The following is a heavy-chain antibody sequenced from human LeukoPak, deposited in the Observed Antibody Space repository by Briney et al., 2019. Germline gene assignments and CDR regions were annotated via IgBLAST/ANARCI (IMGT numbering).Heavy chain of an antibody. CDR2: ITGTGGST. Sequence: PGGSLRLSCAASGFTFTSYAMSWLRQAPGKGLEWVSAITGTGGSTYYAASVKGRFTVSRDNSKNTLYLQMSSLRAEDTAMYYCAKVRDTRDWYKDAFDIWGQGTRVTVSS. CDR3: AKVRDTRDWYKDAFDI. V-gene: IGHV3-23*01. J-gene: IGHJ3*02. D-gene: IGHD1-1*01. CDR1: GFTFTSYA.